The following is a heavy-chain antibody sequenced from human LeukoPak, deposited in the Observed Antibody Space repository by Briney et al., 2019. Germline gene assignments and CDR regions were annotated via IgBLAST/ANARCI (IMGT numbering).Heavy chain of an antibody. CDR3: ARDRQLTGDPTGFDY. V-gene: IGHV4-31*03. D-gene: IGHD7-27*01. CDR1: GGSISSGGFY. CDR2: IYYSGST. Sequence: PSETLSLTCSVSGGSISSGGFYWSWIRQHPGKGLEWIGYIYYSGSTYYNPSLKSRVIISVDTSKNQFSLKLSSVTAADTAVYYCARDRQLTGDPTGFDYWGQGTLVTVSS. J-gene: IGHJ4*02.